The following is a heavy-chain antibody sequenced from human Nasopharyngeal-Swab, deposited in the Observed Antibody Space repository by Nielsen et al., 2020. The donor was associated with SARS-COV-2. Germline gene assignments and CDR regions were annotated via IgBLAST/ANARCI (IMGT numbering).Heavy chain of an antibody. CDR2: INHRGST. CDR1: GGSFTDYY. D-gene: IGHD3-22*01. J-gene: IGHJ5*01. CDR3: ARGLVDVNMMLVVIGFSYWLDS. Sequence: GSLRLSCAVYGGSFTDYYWTWIRQPPGKGLEWIGEINHRGSTNYNPSLKSRVTISADTSKNQFSLNLSSVTAADTAVYYCARGLVDVNMMLVVIGFSYWLDSWGQGTLVTVSS. V-gene: IGHV4-34*01.